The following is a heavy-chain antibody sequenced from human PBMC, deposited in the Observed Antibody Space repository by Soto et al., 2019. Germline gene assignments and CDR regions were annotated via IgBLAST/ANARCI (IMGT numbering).Heavy chain of an antibody. Sequence: EVQLLESGGGLVQPGGSLRLSCAASGLTFSNYAMSWVRQAPGKGLEWVSGISGSGGTTYYADSVKGRFTISRDNSKKMLFLQMNSLRAEDTAVYYCAKEGFAYYAPLRHFDYWGQGTLVTVSS. V-gene: IGHV3-23*01. CDR1: GLTFSNYA. CDR3: AKEGFAYYAPLRHFDY. J-gene: IGHJ4*02. D-gene: IGHD3-10*01. CDR2: ISGSGGTT.